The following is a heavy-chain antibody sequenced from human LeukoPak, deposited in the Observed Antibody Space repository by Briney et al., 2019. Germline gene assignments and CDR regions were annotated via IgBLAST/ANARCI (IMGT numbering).Heavy chain of an antibody. CDR2: INPNSGGT. CDR3: ARVRSSNDYGDY. D-gene: IGHD2-8*01. CDR1: GYTFTGYY. J-gene: IGHJ4*02. V-gene: IGHV1-2*02. Sequence: ASVKVSCKASGYTFTGYYVHWVRQAPGRGLEWMGWINPNSGGTNYALKFQGRVTMTRDTSITTAYMELSRLRSDDTAVYYCARVRSSNDYGDYWGQGTLVTVSS.